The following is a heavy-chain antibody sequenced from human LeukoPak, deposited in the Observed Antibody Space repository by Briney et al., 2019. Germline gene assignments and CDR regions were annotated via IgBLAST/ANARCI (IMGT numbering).Heavy chain of an antibody. CDR3: ARDGAGFPFDY. CDR2: ISSNGGST. CDR1: GFTFSSYA. Sequence: PGGSLRLSCAASGFTFSSYAMHWVRQAPGKGLEYVSAISSNGGSTYYANSVKGRFTISRDSSKNTLYLQMGSLRAEDMAVYYCARDGAGFPFDYWGQGTLVTVSS. J-gene: IGHJ4*02. V-gene: IGHV3-64*01. D-gene: IGHD3-10*01.